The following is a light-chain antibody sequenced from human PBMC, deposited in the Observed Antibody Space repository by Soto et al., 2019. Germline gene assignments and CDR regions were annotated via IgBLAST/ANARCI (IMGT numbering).Light chain of an antibody. V-gene: IGKV3-20*01. Sequence: EIVLTQSPGTLSLSPGERATLSCRASQSVSILLAWYQQKPGQAPRLLIYAASSRATGIPDRFSGSGSGTDFTLTISILEPEDFALYYCQQYGTSPLTLGGGTKVDIK. CDR1: QSVSIL. CDR2: AAS. J-gene: IGKJ4*01. CDR3: QQYGTSPLT.